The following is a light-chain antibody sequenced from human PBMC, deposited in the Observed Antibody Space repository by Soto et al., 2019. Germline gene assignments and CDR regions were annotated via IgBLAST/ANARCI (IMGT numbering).Light chain of an antibody. Sequence: QSVLTQPPSASGSPGQSVTISCTGTSSDVGGYNYVSWYQQHPGKAPKLMIYEVTKRPSGVPDRFYGSKSGNTASLTVSGLQAEDEADYYCSSYAGTNNVEVFGGGTKLTVL. CDR2: EVT. J-gene: IGLJ2*01. CDR1: SSDVGGYNY. V-gene: IGLV2-8*01. CDR3: SSYAGTNNVEV.